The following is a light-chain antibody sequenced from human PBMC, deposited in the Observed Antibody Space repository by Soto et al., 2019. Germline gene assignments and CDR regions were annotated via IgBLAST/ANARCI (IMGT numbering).Light chain of an antibody. V-gene: IGKV3-20*01. Sequence: EIVLTQSPGTLSLSPGERATLSFRASQSVSSSYLAWYQQKPGQAPRLLIYGASSRATGIPDRFSGSGSGTDFTLTLSRLEPEDFAVYYCQQYGISPWTFGQGTKVEIQ. CDR3: QQYGISPWT. CDR2: GAS. J-gene: IGKJ1*01. CDR1: QSVSSSY.